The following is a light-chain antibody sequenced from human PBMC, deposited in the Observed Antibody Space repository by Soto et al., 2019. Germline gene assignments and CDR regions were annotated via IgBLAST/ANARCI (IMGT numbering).Light chain of an antibody. V-gene: IGKV1-5*01. CDR3: QQYNSYST. Sequence: DIPMTQSPSTLSASVGDRVTITCRASQSISKYLAWYQQKPGKAPKLLIYDASSLESGVPSRFSGSGSGTEFTLTISSLQPADFATYYCQQYNSYSTFGQGTKVEIK. CDR2: DAS. J-gene: IGKJ1*01. CDR1: QSISKY.